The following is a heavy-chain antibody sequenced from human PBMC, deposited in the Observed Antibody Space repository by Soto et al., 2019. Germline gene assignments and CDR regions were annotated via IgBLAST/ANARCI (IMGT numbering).Heavy chain of an antibody. J-gene: IGHJ4*02. CDR2: ISGGGDTT. Sequence: EVQLLESGGGLVQPGGSLRLSCAASGFTFNNYAMTWVRQAPGKGLEWVSAISGGGDTTSYADSVKGRFTVSRDGSKNALYMQMSSLRAEDTALYSCAKGRGGSGSLTPRVDCWGPGTLVTVSS. CDR1: GFTFNNYA. D-gene: IGHD3-10*01. V-gene: IGHV3-23*01. CDR3: AKGRGGSGSLTPRVDC.